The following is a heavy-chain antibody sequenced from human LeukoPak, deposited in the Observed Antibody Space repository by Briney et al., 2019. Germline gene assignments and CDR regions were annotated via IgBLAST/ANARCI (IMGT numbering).Heavy chain of an antibody. CDR2: IYNSGRT. Sequence: SETLSLTCTVSGGSISSGDYYWSWIRQHPGKGLEWIGYIYNSGRTYYNPSLKSRVTISVDTSKNQFSLKLSSVTAADTAVFYCARVKSYCSSTSCYAPSWFDPWGQGTLVTVSS. CDR3: ARVKSYCSSTSCYAPSWFDP. J-gene: IGHJ5*02. V-gene: IGHV4-31*03. D-gene: IGHD2-2*01. CDR1: GGSISSGDYY.